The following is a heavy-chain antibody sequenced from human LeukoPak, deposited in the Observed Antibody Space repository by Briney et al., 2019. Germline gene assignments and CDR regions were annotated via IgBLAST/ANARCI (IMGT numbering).Heavy chain of an antibody. CDR1: GYSISTGYY. Sequence: SETLSLTCTVSGYSISTGYYWDWIRQPPGKGLEWIGTFYHGGSTYYNPSLKSRVTISVDASKNQFSLKLSSVTAADTAVYYCARDLGGGYSYGWGYYYYMDVWGKGTTVTVSS. CDR2: FYHGGST. CDR3: ARDLGGGYSYGWGYYYYMDV. D-gene: IGHD5-18*01. J-gene: IGHJ6*03. V-gene: IGHV4-38-2*02.